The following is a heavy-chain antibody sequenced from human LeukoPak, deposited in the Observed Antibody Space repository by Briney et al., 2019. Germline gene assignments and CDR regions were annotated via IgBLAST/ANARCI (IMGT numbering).Heavy chain of an antibody. CDR2: IYYSGST. V-gene: IGHV4-59*01. J-gene: IGHJ5*02. Sequence: PSETLSLTCTVSGGSISNYYWSWIRQSPVKGLEWIGFIYYSGSTNYNPSLKSRVTISVDTSKNQFSLKLSSVTAADTAVYYCARARRWNAAVGGWWFDPWGQGTLVTVSS. CDR1: GGSISNYY. CDR3: ARARRWNAAVGGWWFDP. D-gene: IGHD1-1*01.